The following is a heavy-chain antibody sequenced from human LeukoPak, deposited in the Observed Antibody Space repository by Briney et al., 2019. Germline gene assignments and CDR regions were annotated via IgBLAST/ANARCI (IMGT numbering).Heavy chain of an antibody. J-gene: IGHJ4*02. Sequence: EASVKVSCKVSGYTLTELSMHWVRQAPGKGPEWMGGFDPEDGETIYAQKFQGRVTMTEDTSTDTAYMELSSLRSEDTAVYYCATSDPYGYNWFDWGQGTLVTVSP. D-gene: IGHD5-24*01. CDR2: FDPEDGET. CDR1: GYTLTELS. CDR3: ATSDPYGYNWFD. V-gene: IGHV1-24*01.